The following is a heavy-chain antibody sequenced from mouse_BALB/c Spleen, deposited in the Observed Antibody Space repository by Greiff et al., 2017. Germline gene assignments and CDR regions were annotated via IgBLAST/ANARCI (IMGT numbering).Heavy chain of an antibody. J-gene: IGHJ4*01. D-gene: IGHD2-10*02. CDR1: GDSITSGY. CDR3: ARWGYGNYVAMDY. Sequence: EVQLVESGPSLVKPSQTLSLTCSVTGDSITSGYWNWIRKFPGNKLEYMGYISYSGSTYYNPSLKSRISITRDTSKNQYYLQLNSVTTEDTATYYCARWGYGNYVAMDYWGQGTSVTVSS. V-gene: IGHV3-8*02. CDR2: ISYSGST.